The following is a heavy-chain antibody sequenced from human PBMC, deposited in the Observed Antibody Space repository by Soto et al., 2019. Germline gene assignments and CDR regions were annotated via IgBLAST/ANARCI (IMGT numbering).Heavy chain of an antibody. V-gene: IGHV3-48*03. CDR3: ARAYSNSYYYYGMDV. Sequence: GSLRLSCAASGFTFSSYEMNWVRQAPGKGLEWVSYISSSGSTIYYADSVKGRFTISRDNAKNSLYLQMNSLRAEDTAVYYCARAYSNSYYYYGMDVWGQGTTVTVSS. CDR1: GFTFSSYE. J-gene: IGHJ6*02. D-gene: IGHD4-4*01. CDR2: ISSSGSTI.